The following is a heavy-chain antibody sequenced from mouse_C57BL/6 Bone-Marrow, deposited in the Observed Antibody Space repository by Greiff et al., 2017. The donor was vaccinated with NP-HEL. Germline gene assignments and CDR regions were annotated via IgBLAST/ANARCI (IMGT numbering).Heavy chain of an antibody. V-gene: IGHV5-4*03. CDR1: GFTFSSYA. J-gene: IGHJ4*01. D-gene: IGHD2-4*01. Sequence: EVKLVESGGGLVKPGGSLKLSCAASGFTFSSYAMSWVRQTPEKRLEWVATISDGGSYTYYPDNVKGRFTISRDNAKNNLYLQMSHLKSEDTAMYYCARGRLRYYYAMDDWGQGTSVTVSS. CDR3: ARGRLRYYYAMDD. CDR2: ISDGGSYT.